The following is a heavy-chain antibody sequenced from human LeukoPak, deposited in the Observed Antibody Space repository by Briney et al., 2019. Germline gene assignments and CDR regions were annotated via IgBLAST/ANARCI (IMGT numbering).Heavy chain of an antibody. CDR2: INHSGST. Sequence: SETLSLTCAVYGGSFSGYYWSWIRQPPGKGLGWIGEINHSGSTNYNPSLKSRVTISVDTSKNQFSLKLSSVTAADTAVYYCARSGWGYSYGSYFDYWGQGTLVAVSS. V-gene: IGHV4-34*01. D-gene: IGHD5-18*01. CDR1: GGSFSGYY. J-gene: IGHJ4*02. CDR3: ARSGWGYSYGSYFDY.